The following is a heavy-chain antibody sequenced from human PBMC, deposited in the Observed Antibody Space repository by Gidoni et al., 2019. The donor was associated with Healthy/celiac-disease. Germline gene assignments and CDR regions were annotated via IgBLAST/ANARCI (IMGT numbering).Heavy chain of an antibody. CDR1: GFTFDAYA. CDR3: AKALDTAMADY. D-gene: IGHD5-18*01. Sequence: EVQLVESGGGLVQPGRSLGLSCAASGFTFDAYAMHWVRQAPGKGLEWVSGISWNSGSIGYADSVKGRFTISRDNAKNSLYLQMNSLRAEDTALYYCAKALDTAMADYWGQGTLVTVSS. V-gene: IGHV3-9*01. CDR2: ISWNSGSI. J-gene: IGHJ4*02.